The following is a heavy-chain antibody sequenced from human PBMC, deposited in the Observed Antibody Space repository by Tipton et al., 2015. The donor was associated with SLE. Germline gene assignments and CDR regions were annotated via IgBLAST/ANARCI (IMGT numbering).Heavy chain of an antibody. J-gene: IGHJ4*02. CDR1: GGSISSSGHY. V-gene: IGHV4-39*07. Sequence: GLVKPSETLSLTCTVSGGSISSSGHYWGWIRQPPGKGLEWIGSIYYSVATTYNPSLKSRVTMSVDTSKNQFSLKLTSVTAADTAIYYCARGAPNCVAGYCYDLYDYWGQGTLVTVSS. CDR2: IYYSVAT. CDR3: ARGAPNCVAGYCYDLYDY. D-gene: IGHD3-22*01.